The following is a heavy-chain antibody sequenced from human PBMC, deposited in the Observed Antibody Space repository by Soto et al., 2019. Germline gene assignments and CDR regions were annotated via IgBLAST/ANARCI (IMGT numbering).Heavy chain of an antibody. V-gene: IGHV1-3*04. CDR2: INTDNGYT. CDR3: ARDYCSSTSCYFNYYYGMDV. CDR1: GYTFTTFA. J-gene: IGHJ6*02. Sequence: ASVKVSCKASGYTFTTFAMHWVRQAPGQRLEWMGWINTDNGYTKYSQKLQGRVTMTTDTSTSTAYMELRSLRSDDTAVYYCARDYCSSTSCYFNYYYGMDVWGQGTTVTSP. D-gene: IGHD2-2*01.